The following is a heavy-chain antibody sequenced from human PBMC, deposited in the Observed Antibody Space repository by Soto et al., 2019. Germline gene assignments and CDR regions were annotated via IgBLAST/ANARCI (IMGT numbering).Heavy chain of an antibody. V-gene: IGHV4-30-2*01. CDR2: IYHSGST. CDR3: ARETHDNWFDP. CDR1: GGSISSGGYS. Sequence: QLQLQEPGSGLVKPSQTLSLTCAVSGGSISSGGYSWSWIRQPPGKGLEWIGYIYHSGSTYYNPSLKSRVTISVDRSKNQFSLKLSSVTAADTAVYYCARETHDNWFDPWGQGTLVTVSS. J-gene: IGHJ5*02.